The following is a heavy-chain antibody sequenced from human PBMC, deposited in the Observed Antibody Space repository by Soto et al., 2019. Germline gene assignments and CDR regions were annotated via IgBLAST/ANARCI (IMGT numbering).Heavy chain of an antibody. Sequence: GGSLRLSCAASGFTFSDYYMSWIRQAPGKGLEWVSYISSSGSTIYYADSVKGRSTISRDNAKNSLYLQMNSLRAEDTAVYYCARDGTDYGDSSYYFDYWGQGTLVTVSS. J-gene: IGHJ4*02. V-gene: IGHV3-11*01. CDR1: GFTFSDYY. CDR2: ISSSGSTI. CDR3: ARDGTDYGDSSYYFDY. D-gene: IGHD4-17*01.